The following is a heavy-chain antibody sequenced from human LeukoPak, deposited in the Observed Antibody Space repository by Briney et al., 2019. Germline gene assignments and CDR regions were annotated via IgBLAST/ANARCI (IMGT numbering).Heavy chain of an antibody. CDR3: ARGSGRWPYYFDY. V-gene: IGHV1-69*06. J-gene: IGHJ4*02. D-gene: IGHD2-15*01. Sequence: SVKVSCKASGYTFTSYGISWVRQAPGQGLEWMGGIIPIFGTANYAQKFQGRVTITADKSTITAYMELSSLRSEDTAVYYCARGSGRWPYYFDYWGQGTLVTVSS. CDR1: GYTFTSYG. CDR2: IIPIFGTA.